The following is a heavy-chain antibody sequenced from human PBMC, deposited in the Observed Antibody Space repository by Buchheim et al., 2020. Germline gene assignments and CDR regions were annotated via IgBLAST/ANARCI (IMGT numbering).Heavy chain of an antibody. CDR2: ISYDGSNK. Sequence: VQLVESGGDLVQPGRSLRLSCAASGFTFSSYAMHWVRQAPGKGLEWVAVISYDGSNKYYADSVKGRFTISRDNSKNTLYLQMNSLRAEDTAVYYCAREGPVPVAARPCYFDYWGQGTL. V-gene: IGHV3-30-3*01. CDR3: AREGPVPVAARPCYFDY. D-gene: IGHD6-6*01. CDR1: GFTFSSYA. J-gene: IGHJ4*02.